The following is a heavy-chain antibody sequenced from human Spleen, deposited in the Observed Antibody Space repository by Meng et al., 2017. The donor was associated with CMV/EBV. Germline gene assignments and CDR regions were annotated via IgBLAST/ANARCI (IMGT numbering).Heavy chain of an antibody. D-gene: IGHD3-22*01. CDR3: ARDSTQIRITMIVVVTDPEGYYYGMDV. CDR1: GFTFSSYS. V-gene: IGHV3-21*01. CDR2: ISSSSSYI. J-gene: IGHJ6*02. Sequence: GESLKISCAASGFTFSSYSMNWVRQAPGKGLEWVSSISSSSSYIYYADSVKGRFTISRDNAKNSLYLQMNSLRAEDTAVYYCARDSTQIRITMIVVVTDPEGYYYGMDVWGQGTTVTVSS.